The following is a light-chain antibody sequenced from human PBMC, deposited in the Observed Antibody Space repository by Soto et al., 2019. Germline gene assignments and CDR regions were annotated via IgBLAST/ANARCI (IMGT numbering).Light chain of an antibody. J-gene: IGKJ1*01. Sequence: EIVLQQHPGTLSLSPGERATLSCRASESVSSSYLAWYQQRPGQAPRLLIYGSSSRATGIPDRFSGSGSGTDFTLTISRREPEDFAVYYCQQYGSAPRTFGQGTKWIS. CDR1: ESVSSSY. V-gene: IGKV3-20*01. CDR2: GSS. CDR3: QQYGSAPRT.